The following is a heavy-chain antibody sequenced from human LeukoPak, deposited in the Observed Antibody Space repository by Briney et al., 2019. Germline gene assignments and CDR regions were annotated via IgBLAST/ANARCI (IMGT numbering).Heavy chain of an antibody. CDR2: INHSGST. V-gene: IGHV4-34*01. J-gene: IGHJ3*02. Sequence: PSETLSLTCAVYGGSFSGYYWSWIRQPPGKGLEWIGEINHSGSTNYNPSLKSRVTISVDTSKNQFSLKLSSVTAADTAVYYCARHLANPARYCSGGSCYPLTGNAFDIWGQGTMVTVSS. D-gene: IGHD2-15*01. CDR1: GGSFSGYY. CDR3: ARHLANPARYCSGGSCYPLTGNAFDI.